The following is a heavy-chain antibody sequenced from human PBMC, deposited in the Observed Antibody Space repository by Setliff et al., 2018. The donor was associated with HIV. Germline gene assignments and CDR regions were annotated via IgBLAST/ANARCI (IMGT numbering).Heavy chain of an antibody. Sequence: GASVKVSCKASGGTFSNYALSWVRQAPGQGLEWMGGIIPILGIANNAQKFQGRVTITADKSTSTAYMELSSLRSEDTAVYYCARASRGGSQSGPTGHAFDIWGQGTMVTVSS. V-gene: IGHV1-69*10. CDR1: GGTFSNYA. CDR2: IIPILGIA. CDR3: ARASRGGSQSGPTGHAFDI. J-gene: IGHJ3*02. D-gene: IGHD2-8*02.